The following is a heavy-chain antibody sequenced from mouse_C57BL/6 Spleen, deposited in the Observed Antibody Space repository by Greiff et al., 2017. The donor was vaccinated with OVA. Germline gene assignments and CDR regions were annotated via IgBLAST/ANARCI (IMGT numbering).Heavy chain of an antibody. J-gene: IGHJ2*01. CDR3: AGGPYDNYLDY. Sequence: VQLQQSGPELVKPGDSVKISCKASGYSFTGYFMNWVMQSPGKSLEWIGRINPYNGDTFYNQKFKGKATLTVDKSSSTAYMELRSLTSEDSAVYYSAGGPYDNYLDYWGQGTTLTVSS. CDR1: GYSFTGYF. D-gene: IGHD2-3*01. V-gene: IGHV1-20*01. CDR2: INPYNGDT.